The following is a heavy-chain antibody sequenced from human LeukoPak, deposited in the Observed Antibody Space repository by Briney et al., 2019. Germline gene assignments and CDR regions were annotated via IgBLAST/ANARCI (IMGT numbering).Heavy chain of an antibody. CDR1: GFTFSSYA. Sequence: GGSLRLSCAASGFTFSSYAMSWVRQAPGKGLEWVSVISGSGGSTYYADSVKGRFTISRDNSKSTLYLQMNSLRAEDTAVYYCAKFGGRGIFDYWGQGTLVTVSS. V-gene: IGHV3-23*01. CDR3: AKFGGRGIFDY. CDR2: ISGSGGST. D-gene: IGHD1-26*01. J-gene: IGHJ4*02.